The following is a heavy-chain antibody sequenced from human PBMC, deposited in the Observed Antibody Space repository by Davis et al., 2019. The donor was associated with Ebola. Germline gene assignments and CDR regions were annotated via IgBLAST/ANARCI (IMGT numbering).Heavy chain of an antibody. D-gene: IGHD3-10*01. CDR3: ARDRFGSGNYYNGRLDY. Sequence: GESLKISCTASGFTFSGYWMHWVRQAPGKGLVWVSRISSDGSSTNYADSVKGRFTISRDNSKNTLYLQMNSLRAEDTAVFYCARDRFGSGNYYNGRLDYWGQGALVTVPS. J-gene: IGHJ4*02. CDR1: GFTFSGYW. V-gene: IGHV3-74*01. CDR2: ISSDGSST.